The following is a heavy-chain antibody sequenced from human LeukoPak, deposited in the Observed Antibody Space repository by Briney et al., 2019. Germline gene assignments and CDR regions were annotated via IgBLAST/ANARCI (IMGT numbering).Heavy chain of an antibody. CDR1: GGSFSGYY. D-gene: IGHD2-15*01. Sequence: SETLSLTCAVYGGSFSGYYWSWIRQPPGKGLEWIGEINHSGSTNYNPSLKSRVTISVDTSKNQFSLKLSSVTAADTAVYYCARQYCSGCSCYSRAPYRYFDYWGQGTLVTVSS. CDR3: ARQYCSGCSCYSRAPYRYFDY. J-gene: IGHJ4*02. CDR2: INHSGST. V-gene: IGHV4-34*01.